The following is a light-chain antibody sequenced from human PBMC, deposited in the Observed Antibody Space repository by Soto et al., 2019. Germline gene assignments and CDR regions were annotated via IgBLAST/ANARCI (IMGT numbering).Light chain of an antibody. Sequence: EIVLTQYPATLSLSPGARATLSCRASQSVSSYLAWYQQKPGQAPRLLIYDASNRATGIPARFSGSGSGTDFTLTISSLEPEDFAVYYCQQRSNWPLFTFGPGTKVDIK. CDR3: QQRSNWPLFT. V-gene: IGKV3-11*01. J-gene: IGKJ3*01. CDR1: QSVSSY. CDR2: DAS.